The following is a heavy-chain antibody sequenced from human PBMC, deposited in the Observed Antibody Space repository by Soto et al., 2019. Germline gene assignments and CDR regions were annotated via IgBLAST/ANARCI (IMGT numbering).Heavy chain of an antibody. V-gene: IGHV3-53*01. CDR1: AFSVTTNY. J-gene: IGHJ3*02. CDR3: TRVMMIRGCSKWAFDI. D-gene: IGHD3-10*01. CDR2: IYASEST. Sequence: EVQLAESGGGLIQPGGSLRLSCAVSAFSVTTNYVTWVRQAPGKGLEWVSVIYASESTYYADSVKGRFTISRDNSKNTVDLQMHSLRAEDTALYYCTRVMMIRGCSKWAFDIWGQGTMVTVSS.